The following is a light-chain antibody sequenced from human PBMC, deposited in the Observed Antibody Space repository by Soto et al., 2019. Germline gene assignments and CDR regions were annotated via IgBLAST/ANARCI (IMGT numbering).Light chain of an antibody. CDR1: QSVSSSF. CDR3: QQYGSSPVT. J-gene: IGKJ3*01. V-gene: IGKV3-20*01. CDR2: GAS. Sequence: EIVLTQSPGTLSLSPGERATLSCRASQSVSSSFLAWYQQKPGQAPRLLIYGASSRATGIPDRFSGSGSGTAFTLTISRLEPEDFAVSYCQQYGSSPVTFGPGTKVDIK.